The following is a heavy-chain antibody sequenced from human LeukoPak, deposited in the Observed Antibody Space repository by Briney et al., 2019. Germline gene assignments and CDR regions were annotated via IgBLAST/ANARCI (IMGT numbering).Heavy chain of an antibody. Sequence: PSETLSLTCAVHGGSFSGYYWSWIRQPPGKGLEWIGEINHSGSTNYNPSLKSRVTISVDTSKNQFSLKLSSVTAADTAVYYCARLGPGWGLYYFDYWGQGTLVTVSS. CDR3: ARLGPGWGLYYFDY. V-gene: IGHV4-34*01. CDR2: INHSGST. D-gene: IGHD2-21*01. CDR1: GGSFSGYY. J-gene: IGHJ4*02.